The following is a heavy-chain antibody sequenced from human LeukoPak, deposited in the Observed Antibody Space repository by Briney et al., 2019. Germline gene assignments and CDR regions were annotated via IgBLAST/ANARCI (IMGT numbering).Heavy chain of an antibody. CDR3: ATDLYGSGSTIRGRNAFDI. V-gene: IGHV1-24*01. D-gene: IGHD3-10*01. J-gene: IGHJ3*02. CDR1: GYTLTELS. CDR2: FDPEDGET. Sequence: GASVKVSCKVSGYTLTELSMHWVRQAPGKGLEWMGGFDPEDGETIYAQKFQGRVTMTEDTSTDTAYMELSSLRSEDTAVYYCATDLYGSGSTIRGRNAFDIWGQGTMVTVSS.